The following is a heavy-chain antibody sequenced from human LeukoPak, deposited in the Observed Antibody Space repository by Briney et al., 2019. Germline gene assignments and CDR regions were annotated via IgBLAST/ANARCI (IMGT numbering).Heavy chain of an antibody. D-gene: IGHD3-16*01. CDR3: ARELRTFDS. CDR1: GFTFSSYW. V-gene: IGHV3-7*01. Sequence: GGSLRLPCAASGFTFSSYWMTWVRQAPGKGLEWVANIKHNGDELNYVDSVEDRFTISRDNAKNSLYLHMTGLRAEDTAVYYCARELRTFDSWGQGTLVTVSS. CDR2: IKHNGDEL. J-gene: IGHJ4*02.